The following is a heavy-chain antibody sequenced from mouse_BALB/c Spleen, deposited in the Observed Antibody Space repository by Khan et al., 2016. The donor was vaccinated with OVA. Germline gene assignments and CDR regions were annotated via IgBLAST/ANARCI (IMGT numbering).Heavy chain of an antibody. D-gene: IGHD1-1*01. CDR3: ARSGTISTVVITDFDY. J-gene: IGHJ2*01. V-gene: IGHV3-2*02. Sequence: EVQLVESGPGLVKPSQSLSLTCTVTGYSITSDYAWNWIRQFPGNKLEWMGYIKYSGDTSYNPSLKSRFSITRNTSTNQFFLQLSSLTTEDPATYYCARSGTISTVVITDFDYWGQGTTLTVSS. CDR2: IKYSGDT. CDR1: GYSITSDYA.